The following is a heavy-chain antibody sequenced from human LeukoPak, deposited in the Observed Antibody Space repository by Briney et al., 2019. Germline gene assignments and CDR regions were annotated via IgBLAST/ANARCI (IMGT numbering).Heavy chain of an antibody. J-gene: IGHJ4*02. CDR3: ARGDYGDLPFDY. D-gene: IGHD4-17*01. CDR1: GGSISSGDYY. V-gene: IGHV4-39*07. Sequence: PSETLSLTCTVSGGSISSGDYYWSWIRQPPGQGLEWIGEINHSGSTNYNPSLRSRVTISVDTSKNQFSLKLSSVPAADTAVYYCARGDYGDLPFDYWGQETLVTVSS. CDR2: INHSGST.